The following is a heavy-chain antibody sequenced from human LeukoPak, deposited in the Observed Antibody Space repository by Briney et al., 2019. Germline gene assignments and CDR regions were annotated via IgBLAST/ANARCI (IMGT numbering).Heavy chain of an antibody. CDR3: ASTYGDRYYFDY. Sequence: GGSLRLSCAAPGFTFSSYWMSWVRQAPGKGLEWVANIKQDGSEKYYVDSVKGRFTISRDNAKNSLYLQMNSLRAEDTAVYYCASTYGDRYYFDYWGQGTLVTASS. J-gene: IGHJ4*02. D-gene: IGHD4-17*01. CDR2: IKQDGSEK. V-gene: IGHV3-7*01. CDR1: GFTFSSYW.